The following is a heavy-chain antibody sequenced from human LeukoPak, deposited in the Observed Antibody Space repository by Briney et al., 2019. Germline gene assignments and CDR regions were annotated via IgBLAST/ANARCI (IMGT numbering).Heavy chain of an antibody. CDR2: IKQDGSEK. CDR3: ARDKGSDEGSKFDY. Sequence: GGSLRLSCAASGFMFSSNWMSWVRLAPGKGLEWVANIKQDGSEKYYVDSVKGRFIISRDNAKNSLYLQMSSLRAEDTAVYYCARDKGSDEGSKFDYWGQGTLVTVSS. CDR1: GFMFSSNW. V-gene: IGHV3-7*03. J-gene: IGHJ4*02.